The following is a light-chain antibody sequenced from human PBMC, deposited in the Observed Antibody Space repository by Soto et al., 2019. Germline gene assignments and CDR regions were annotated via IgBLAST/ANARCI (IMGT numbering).Light chain of an antibody. V-gene: IGLV2-14*02. J-gene: IGLJ1*01. CDR1: SNTIGGYNV. CDR2: EGI. CDR3: SSYTRSSTSYV. Sequence: QSVLTQPASVSGSPGQSITISCTGSSNTIGGYNVVSWYQQHPGKAPKVIIYEGIKRPSGVSNRFSGAISGSTASLTISGLQAEDEADYYCSSYTRSSTSYVFGTGTKVTV.